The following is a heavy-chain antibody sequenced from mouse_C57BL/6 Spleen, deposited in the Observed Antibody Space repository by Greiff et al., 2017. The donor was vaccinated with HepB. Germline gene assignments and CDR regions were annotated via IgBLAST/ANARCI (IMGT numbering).Heavy chain of an antibody. CDR3: ARWDYYYAMDY. J-gene: IGHJ4*01. D-gene: IGHD4-1*01. CDR2: IDPNSGGT. V-gene: IGHV1-72*01. Sequence: QVQLKQPGAELVKPGASVKLSCKASGYTFTSYWMHWVKQRPGRGLGWIGRIDPNSGGTKYNEKFKSKATLTVDKPSSTAYMQLSSLTSEDSAVYYCARWDYYYAMDYWGQGTSVTVSS. CDR1: GYTFTSYW.